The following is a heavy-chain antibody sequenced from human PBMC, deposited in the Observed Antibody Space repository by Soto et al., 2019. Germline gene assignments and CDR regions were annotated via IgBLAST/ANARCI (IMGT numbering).Heavy chain of an antibody. CDR1: GYTFSSNW. CDR2: IYPGDSET. Sequence: GESLKISCQTSGYTFSSNWIGWVRQMPGKGLEWMGIIYPGDSETRYSPSFQGQVTISADKSISTAYLQWSSLKASDTAMYYCARFHRGFSAYYYYGMDVWGQGTTVTVSS. D-gene: IGHD3-3*01. J-gene: IGHJ6*02. CDR3: ARFHRGFSAYYYYGMDV. V-gene: IGHV5-51*01.